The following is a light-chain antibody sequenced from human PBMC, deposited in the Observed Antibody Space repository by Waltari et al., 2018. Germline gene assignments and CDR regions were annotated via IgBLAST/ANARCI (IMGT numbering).Light chain of an antibody. Sequence: EIVLTQSPATLSVSTGERATLSCRASQSVSSNLAWYQHKPGQPPRLLIYGASTRATGIPARFNGSGSGTEFTLTISSLQSEDFAVYYCQQYNSWPPRYTFGQGTNLESK. CDR1: QSVSSN. CDR3: QQYNSWPPRYT. V-gene: IGKV3-15*01. J-gene: IGKJ2*01. CDR2: GAS.